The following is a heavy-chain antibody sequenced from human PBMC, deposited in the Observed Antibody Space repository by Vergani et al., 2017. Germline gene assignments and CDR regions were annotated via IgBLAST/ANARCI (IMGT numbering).Heavy chain of an antibody. V-gene: IGHV3-21*01. CDR3: ASFRVGAFDI. Sequence: EVQLVESGGGLVKPGGSLRLSCAASGFTFSSYSMNWVRQAPGKGLEWVSSISSSSSYIYYADSVKGRFTISRDNAKNSLYLQMNSLRAEDTAVYYCASFRVGAFDIWGQGTMVTVSS. CDR2: ISSSSSYI. CDR1: GFTFSSYS. J-gene: IGHJ3*02.